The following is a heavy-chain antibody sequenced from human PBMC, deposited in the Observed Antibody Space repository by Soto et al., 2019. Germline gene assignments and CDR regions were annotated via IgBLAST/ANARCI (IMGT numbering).Heavy chain of an antibody. CDR1: GGSVNSDNYY. V-gene: IGHV4-61*01. Sequence: AETLSLTCSVSGGSVNSDNYYWSWIRQPPGKGLEWIACIYNGKYRKYNPSLKGRVTISADPSKNKFSLELSSLSAADTAVYYCSRDVNPNRISPFFIGYWGRGPLVTVST. J-gene: IGHJ4*02. CDR2: IYNGKYR. CDR3: SRDVNPNRISPFFIGY. D-gene: IGHD3-3*02.